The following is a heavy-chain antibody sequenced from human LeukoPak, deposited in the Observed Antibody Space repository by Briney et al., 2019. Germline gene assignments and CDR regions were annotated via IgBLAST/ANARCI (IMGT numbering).Heavy chain of an antibody. CDR3: ARKAARGKIHWFDP. Sequence: ASVKVSCKASGYTFTSYDINWVRQATGQGLEWMGWMNPNSGNTGYAQKFQGRVTITRNTSISTAYMELSSLRSEDTAVYYCARKAARGKIHWFDPWGQGTLVTVSS. D-gene: IGHD6-6*01. V-gene: IGHV1-8*03. J-gene: IGHJ5*02. CDR2: MNPNSGNT. CDR1: GYTFTSYD.